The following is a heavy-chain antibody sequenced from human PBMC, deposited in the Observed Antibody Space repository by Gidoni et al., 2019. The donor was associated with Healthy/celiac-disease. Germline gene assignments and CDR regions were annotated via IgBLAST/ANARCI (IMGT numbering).Heavy chain of an antibody. CDR1: GFTFDDYA. CDR3: AKGAWFSSGSYFDY. J-gene: IGHJ4*02. Sequence: EVQLVESGGGLVQPGRSLRLSCAASGFTFDDYAMHWVRQAPGKGLEWVSGISWNSGSIGYADSVKGRFTISRDNAKNSLYLQMNSLRAEDTALYYCAKGAWFSSGSYFDYWGQGTLVTVSS. V-gene: IGHV3-9*01. D-gene: IGHD3-22*01. CDR2: ISWNSGSI.